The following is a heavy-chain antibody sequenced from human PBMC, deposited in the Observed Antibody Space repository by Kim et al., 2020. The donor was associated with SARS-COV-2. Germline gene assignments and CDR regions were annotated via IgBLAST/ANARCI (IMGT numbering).Heavy chain of an antibody. Sequence: SETLSLTCTVSGGSISSSSYYWGWIRQPPGKGLEWIGSIYYSGSTYYNPSLKSRVTISVDTSKNQFSLKLSSVTAADTAVYYCARRSDRDYYYYGMDVWGQGTTVTVSS. D-gene: IGHD3-22*01. V-gene: IGHV4-39*01. J-gene: IGHJ6*02. CDR1: GGSISSSSYY. CDR2: IYYSGST. CDR3: ARRSDRDYYYYGMDV.